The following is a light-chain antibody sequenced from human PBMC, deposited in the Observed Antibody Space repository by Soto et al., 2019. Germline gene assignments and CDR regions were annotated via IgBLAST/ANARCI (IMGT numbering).Light chain of an antibody. V-gene: IGKV3-20*01. CDR1: QSVSSSY. CDR3: QQYGSSPTWT. Sequence: EIVLTQSPGTLSLSPGERATLSCRASQSVSSSYLAWYQQKPGQAPRLLIYGASSRATGIPDRFSGSGSGPDFTIAISRLEPEDFAVYYCQQYGSSPTWTFGQGTKVEIK. CDR2: GAS. J-gene: IGKJ1*01.